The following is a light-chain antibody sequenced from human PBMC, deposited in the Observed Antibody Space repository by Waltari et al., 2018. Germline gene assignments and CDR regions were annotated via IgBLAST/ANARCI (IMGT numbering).Light chain of an antibody. J-gene: IGKJ2*01. V-gene: IGKV2-30*02. CDR1: QSLVHSDGNTG. Sequence: DVVLTQSPLYLPVTLGQPASISCRSSQSLVHSDGNTGLSWFHHRPGQSPRRHSHKVSNRYSGVPDRFSGSGSGTDFRLKISRVEAEDVGVYYCMQAKHWATFGQGTKLEIK. CDR2: KVS. CDR3: MQAKHWAT.